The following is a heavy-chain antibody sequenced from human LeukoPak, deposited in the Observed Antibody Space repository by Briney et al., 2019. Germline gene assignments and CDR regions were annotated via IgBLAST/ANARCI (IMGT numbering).Heavy chain of an antibody. CDR2: VFHSGST. V-gene: IGHV4-59*08. CDR1: GASLSSYY. Sequence: PSETLSLTCTVSGASLSSYYWSWIRQPPGKGLRWIGYVFHSGSTNYNPSLTSRVTISVDTSKNQCSLKLTSVTAADTAVYFCARDSSGYYRIDYWGQGTLVTVSS. J-gene: IGHJ4*02. CDR3: ARDSSGYYRIDY. D-gene: IGHD3-22*01.